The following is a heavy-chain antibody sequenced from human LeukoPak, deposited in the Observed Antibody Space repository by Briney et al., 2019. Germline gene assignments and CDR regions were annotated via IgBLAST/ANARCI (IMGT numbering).Heavy chain of an antibody. Sequence: XASVTVSCKASGYTFTSYGISWVRQAPGQGLEWMGWISAYNGNTKYAQKLQGRVTMTTDTSTSTAYMELSSLRSEDTAVYYCARDDEQQLHYYYYYGMDVWGQGTTVTVSS. J-gene: IGHJ6*02. CDR3: ARDDEQQLHYYYYYGMDV. CDR1: GYTFTSYG. CDR2: ISAYNGNT. D-gene: IGHD6-13*01. V-gene: IGHV1-18*01.